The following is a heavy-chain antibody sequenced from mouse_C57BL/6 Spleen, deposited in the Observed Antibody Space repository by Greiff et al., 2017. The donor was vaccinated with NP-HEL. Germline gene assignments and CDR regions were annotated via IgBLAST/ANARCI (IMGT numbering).Heavy chain of an antibody. V-gene: IGHV1-7*01. J-gene: IGHJ4*01. Sequence: QVQLKQSGAELAKPGASVRLSCKTSGYTFTSYWMHWVKQRPGQGLEWIGYINPSSGYTKYNQKFKDRATLTADKSSSTAYMQLSSLTYEDSAVYYCARDGYYKDYYAMDYWGQGTSVTVSS. CDR2: INPSSGYT. CDR3: ARDGYYKDYYAMDY. CDR1: GYTFTSYW. D-gene: IGHD2-3*01.